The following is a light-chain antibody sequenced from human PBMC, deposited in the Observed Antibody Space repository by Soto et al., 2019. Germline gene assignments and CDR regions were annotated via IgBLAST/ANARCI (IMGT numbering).Light chain of an antibody. CDR2: GAS. V-gene: IGKV3-20*01. J-gene: IGKJ1*01. Sequence: EIVLTQSPGTLSLSPGERASLSCRASQSVSSGYLAWYQQKPGQAPRLLIYGASSRATGIPDRVSGRGSGTDFTLTISRREPEDCAVYYCHQYGNEMLIFGQGTNVDIK. CDR3: HQYGNEMLI. CDR1: QSVSSGY.